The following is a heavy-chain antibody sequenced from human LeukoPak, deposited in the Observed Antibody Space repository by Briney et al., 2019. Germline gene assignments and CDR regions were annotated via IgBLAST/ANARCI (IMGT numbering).Heavy chain of an antibody. Sequence: SQTLSLTCAISGDSVSSNSAAWNWIRQSPSRGLEWLGRTYYRSKWYNDYAVSVKSRITINPDTSKNQFSLQLISVTAADTAVYYCARVKDGYNLRSDDAFDIWGQGTMVTVSS. J-gene: IGHJ3*02. V-gene: IGHV6-1*01. D-gene: IGHD5-24*01. CDR2: TYYRSKWYN. CDR3: ARVKDGYNLRSDDAFDI. CDR1: GDSVSSNSAA.